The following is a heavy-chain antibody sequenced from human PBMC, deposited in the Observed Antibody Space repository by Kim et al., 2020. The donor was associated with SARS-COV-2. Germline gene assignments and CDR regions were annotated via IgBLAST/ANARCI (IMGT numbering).Heavy chain of an antibody. J-gene: IGHJ4*02. CDR3: ARRNGGSYGVDY. V-gene: IGHV5-51*01. Sequence: YSPSFQGQVTISADKSISTAYLQWSSLKASDTAMYYCARRNGGSYGVDYWGQGTLVTVSS. D-gene: IGHD1-26*01.